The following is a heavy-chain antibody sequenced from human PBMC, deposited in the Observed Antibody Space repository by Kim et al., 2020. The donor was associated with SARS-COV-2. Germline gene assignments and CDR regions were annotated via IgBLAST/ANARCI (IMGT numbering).Heavy chain of an antibody. J-gene: IGHJ4*02. CDR2: INPNSGGT. CDR3: ARGPARYCSGGSCYRFDD. V-gene: IGHV1-2*02. D-gene: IGHD2-15*01. CDR1: GYTFTGYY. Sequence: ASVKVSCKASGYTFTGYYMHWVRQAPGQGLEWMGWINPNSGGTNYAQKFQGRVTMTRDTSISTAYMELSRLRSDDTAVYYCARGPARYCSGGSCYRFDDWGQGTLVTVSS.